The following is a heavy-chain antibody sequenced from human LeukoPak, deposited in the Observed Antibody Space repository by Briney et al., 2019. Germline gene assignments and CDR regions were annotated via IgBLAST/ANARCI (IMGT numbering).Heavy chain of an antibody. Sequence: ASVKVSCKASGCTFTSYYMHWVRQAPGQGLEWMGIINPSGGSTSYAQKFQGRVTMTRDMSTSTVYMELSSLRSEDTAVYYCARARITMVRGVRGPPGYWGQGTLVTVSS. V-gene: IGHV1-46*01. CDR2: INPSGGST. CDR1: GCTFTSYY. D-gene: IGHD3-10*01. CDR3: ARARITMVRGVRGPPGY. J-gene: IGHJ4*02.